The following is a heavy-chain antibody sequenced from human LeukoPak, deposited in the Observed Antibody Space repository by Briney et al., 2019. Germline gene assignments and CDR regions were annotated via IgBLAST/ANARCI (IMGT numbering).Heavy chain of an antibody. CDR3: ARRAGYDNWFDP. Sequence: PSETLSLTCTVSGGSISSYYWSWIRQPPGKGLEWIGYIYTSGSTNYNPSLKSRVTISVDTSKNQFSLKLSSVTAADTAVYCCARRAGYDNWFDPWGQGTLVTVSS. CDR1: GGSISSYY. CDR2: IYTSGST. J-gene: IGHJ5*02. D-gene: IGHD1-1*01. V-gene: IGHV4-4*09.